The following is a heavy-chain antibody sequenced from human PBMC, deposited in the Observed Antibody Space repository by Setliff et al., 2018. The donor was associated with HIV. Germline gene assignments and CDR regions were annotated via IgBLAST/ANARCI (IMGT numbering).Heavy chain of an antibody. J-gene: IGHJ4*02. CDR1: GYTFTSYD. CDR3: ARAERVRQLVPGDY. V-gene: IGHV1-2*02. CDR2: INPNSGGT. D-gene: IGHD6-6*01. Sequence: ASVKVSCKASGYTFTSYDINWVRQATGQGLEWMGWINPNSGGTNYAQKFQGRVTMTRDTSISTAYMELSRLRSDDTAVYYCARAERVRQLVPGDYWGQGTLVTVSS.